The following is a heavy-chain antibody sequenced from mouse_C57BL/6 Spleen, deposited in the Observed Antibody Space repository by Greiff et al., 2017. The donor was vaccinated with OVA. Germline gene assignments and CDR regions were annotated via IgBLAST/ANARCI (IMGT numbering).Heavy chain of an antibody. CDR3: ARGGYGNYGDYAMDY. V-gene: IGHV5-4*01. J-gene: IGHJ4*01. CDR2: ISDGGSYT. Sequence: EVQVVESGGGLVKPGGSLKLSCAASGFTFSSYAMSWVRQTPEKRLEWVATISDGGSYTYYPDNVKGRFTISRDNAKNNLYLQMSHLKSEDTAMYYCARGGYGNYGDYAMDYWGQGTSVTVSS. CDR1: GFTFSSYA. D-gene: IGHD2-1*01.